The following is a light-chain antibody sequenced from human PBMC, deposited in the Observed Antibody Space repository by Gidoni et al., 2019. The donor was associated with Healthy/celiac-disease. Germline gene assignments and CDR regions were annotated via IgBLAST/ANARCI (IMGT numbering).Light chain of an antibody. CDR2: DAS. Sequence: EIVLTQSPATLSLSPGERATLSCRASQSVSSYLAWYQQKPGQAPRLLINDASTRATGIPARFRGSRSGTDFTLTISSLAPEDFAVYYCQQRWTFGQGTKVEIK. CDR3: QQRWT. J-gene: IGKJ1*01. CDR1: QSVSSY. V-gene: IGKV3-11*01.